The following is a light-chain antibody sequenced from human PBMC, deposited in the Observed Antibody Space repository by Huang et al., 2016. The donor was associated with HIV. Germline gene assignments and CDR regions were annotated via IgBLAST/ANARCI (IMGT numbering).Light chain of an antibody. J-gene: IGKJ4*01. V-gene: IGKV3-11*01. CDR2: DAS. Sequence: DIVLTQSPGTLSLSPGARATLSCRASQSVGTYLTWYQHKPGQAPQLLMHDASNRAAGIPPRFSGSGSGTDFTLTINDLQSEDAVVYYCQQRSGWPPTFGGGTKV. CDR1: QSVGTY. CDR3: QQRSGWPPT.